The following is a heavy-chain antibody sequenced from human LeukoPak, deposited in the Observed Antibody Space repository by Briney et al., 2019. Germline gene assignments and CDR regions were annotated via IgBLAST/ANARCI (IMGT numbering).Heavy chain of an antibody. D-gene: IGHD4-17*01. J-gene: IGHJ3*02. CDR2: IYSGGST. CDR1: GFTVSSNY. Sequence: TGGSPRLSCAASGFTVSSNYMSWVRQAPGKGLEWVSVIYSGGSTYYADSVKGRFTISRDNSKNTLYLQMDSLRAEDTAVYYCASDYGDYHDAFDIWGQGTMVTVSS. V-gene: IGHV3-53*01. CDR3: ASDYGDYHDAFDI.